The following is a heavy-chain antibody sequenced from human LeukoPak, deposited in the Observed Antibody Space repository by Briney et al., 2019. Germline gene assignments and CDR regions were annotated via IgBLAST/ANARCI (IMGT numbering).Heavy chain of an antibody. V-gene: IGHV3-53*04. CDR3: ASERRYDFWSGYGY. CDR2: IYSGGNT. Sequence: PGGSQRLSCAASGFTAVSSNYMSWVRQAPGKGLEWVSVIYSGGNTYYADFVKGRFTISRHNSKNTLYLQMNSLRAEDTAVYYCASERRYDFWSGYGYWGQGIQVTVSS. D-gene: IGHD3-3*01. CDR1: GFTAVSSNY. J-gene: IGHJ4*02.